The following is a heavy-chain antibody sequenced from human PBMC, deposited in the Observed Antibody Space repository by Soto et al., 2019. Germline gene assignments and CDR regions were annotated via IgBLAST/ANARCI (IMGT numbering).Heavy chain of an antibody. CDR2: ISWNSGSI. J-gene: IGHJ3*02. CDR3: AKDIGLLSGAFEI. D-gene: IGHD1-26*01. V-gene: IGHV3-9*01. CDR1: GFTFDDYA. Sequence: GGSLRLSCAASGFTFDDYAMHWVRQAPGKGLEWVSGISWNSGSIGYADSVKGRFTISRDNAKNSLYLQMNSLRAEDTALYYCAKDIGLLSGAFEIWGQGTMVTVSS.